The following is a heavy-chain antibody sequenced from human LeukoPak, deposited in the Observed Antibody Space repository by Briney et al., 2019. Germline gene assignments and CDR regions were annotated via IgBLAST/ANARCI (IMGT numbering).Heavy chain of an antibody. D-gene: IGHD3-16*01. CDR2: IKQDGSEK. Sequence: GGSLRLSCAVSGFTFSNYWMTWVRQAPGKGLEWVANIKQDGSEKYYVDSVKGRFTISRDNAKKSLYLQMNSLRAEDTAVYFCARDMIILQSWGQGTLVTVSS. CDR3: ARDMIILQS. V-gene: IGHV3-7*04. CDR1: GFTFSNYW. J-gene: IGHJ5*02.